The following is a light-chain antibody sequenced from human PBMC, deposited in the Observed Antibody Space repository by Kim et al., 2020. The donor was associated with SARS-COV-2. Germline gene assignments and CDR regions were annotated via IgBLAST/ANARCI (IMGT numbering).Light chain of an antibody. V-gene: IGLV4-69*01. CDR2: VNSDGSH. CDR1: SGHSSYA. CDR3: QTWGTGLVG. J-gene: IGLJ6*01. Sequence: QPVLTQSPSASASLGASVKLTCTLSSGHSSYAIAWLQQQPEKGPRYLMKVNSDGSHTRGDGIPDRFSGSSSGDERYLSIANLQSEDEADFYCQTWGTGLVGFGSGTQVTVL.